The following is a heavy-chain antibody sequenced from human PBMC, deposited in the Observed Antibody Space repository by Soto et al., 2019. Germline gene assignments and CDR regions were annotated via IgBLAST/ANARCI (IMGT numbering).Heavy chain of an antibody. CDR3: AKKGGGDYILGY. J-gene: IGHJ4*02. CDR2: IYWDDSK. Sequence: QITLKESGPTLVKPTQTLTLTCTFSGFSLSANGVGVGWIRQPPGKALEWLALIYWDDSKHYSPSLNSRLTITKDTSRNLVVLTMTNMDPVDTATYHCAKKGGGDYILGYWGQGTLVTVSS. D-gene: IGHD4-17*01. CDR1: GFSLSANGVG. V-gene: IGHV2-5*02.